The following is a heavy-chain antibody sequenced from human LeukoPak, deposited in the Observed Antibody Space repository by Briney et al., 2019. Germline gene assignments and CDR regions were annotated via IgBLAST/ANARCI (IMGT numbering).Heavy chain of an antibody. CDR1: GYTFTSYD. Sequence: ASVMVSCKASGYTFTSYDINWVRQATGQGLEWMGWMNPNSGNTGYAQKFQGRVTITRNTSISTAYMELSSLRSEDTAVYYCARGGYYDFWSDSYYYYYMDVWGKGTTVTVSS. D-gene: IGHD3-3*01. CDR2: MNPNSGNT. J-gene: IGHJ6*03. V-gene: IGHV1-8*03. CDR3: ARGGYYDFWSDSYYYYYMDV.